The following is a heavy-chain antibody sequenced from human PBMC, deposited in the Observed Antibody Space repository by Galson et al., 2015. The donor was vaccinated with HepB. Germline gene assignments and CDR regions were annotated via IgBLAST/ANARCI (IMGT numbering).Heavy chain of an antibody. D-gene: IGHD5-12*01. CDR3: VKGGGYSAIRGRGGFDS. V-gene: IGHV3-64*04. CDR2: IGSNGGST. Sequence: SLRLSCAASGFTFRSYAMHWVRQAPGKGLEYVSAIGSNGGSTYYADSVKGRFTISRDNSKNTLFLHMNSLRPEDTALYYCVKGGGYSAIRGRGGFDSWGQGALVTVSS. J-gene: IGHJ4*02. CDR1: GFTFRSYA.